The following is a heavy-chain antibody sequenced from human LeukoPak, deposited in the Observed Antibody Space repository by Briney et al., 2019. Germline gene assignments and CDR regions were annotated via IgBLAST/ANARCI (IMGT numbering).Heavy chain of an antibody. Sequence: SVKVSCKASGDTFSSYAIGWVRQAPGQGLEWIGGIIPIFGTANYAQKFEGRVTITADESTSTAYMELSSLRSEDTAVYYCARADCSSTSCYTALWFGGSWFDPWGQGTLVTVSS. V-gene: IGHV1-69*13. CDR1: GDTFSSYA. CDR3: ARADCSSTSCYTALWFGGSWFDP. D-gene: IGHD2-2*02. J-gene: IGHJ5*02. CDR2: IIPIFGTA.